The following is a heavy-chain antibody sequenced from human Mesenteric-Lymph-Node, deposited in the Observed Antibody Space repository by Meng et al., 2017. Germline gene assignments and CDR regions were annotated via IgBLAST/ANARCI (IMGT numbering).Heavy chain of an antibody. CDR2: INHSGST. V-gene: IGHV4-4*02. CDR3: ASPLGILGIVDL. CDR1: GGSISSINW. J-gene: IGHJ2*01. D-gene: IGHD7-27*01. Sequence: QVRLQGSGPGLVKPSEPLSSTCAVSGGSISSINWWTWVRQPPGKGLEWIGEINHSGSTNYNPSLKSRVTISVDTSKNQFSLKLSSVTAADTAVYYCASPLGILGIVDLWGRGTLVTVSS.